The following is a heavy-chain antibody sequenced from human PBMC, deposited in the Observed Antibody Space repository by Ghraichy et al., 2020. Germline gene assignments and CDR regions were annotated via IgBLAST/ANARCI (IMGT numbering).Heavy chain of an antibody. CDR1: GDSIRSGGYS. D-gene: IGHD3-16*01. V-gene: IGHV4-30-2*01. Sequence: SETLSLTCTVSGDSIRSGGYSWTWIRQPPGKGLEWIGYMYQAGSDHYNPSLNNRATISLDRSNNHFSLTLRSVTAADTAVYYCAREKGFRVGEFDPWGQGTLGTVSS. CDR3: AREKGFRVGEFDP. CDR2: MYQAGSD. J-gene: IGHJ5*02.